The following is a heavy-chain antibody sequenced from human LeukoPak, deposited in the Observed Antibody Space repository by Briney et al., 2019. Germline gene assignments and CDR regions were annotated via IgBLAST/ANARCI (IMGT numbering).Heavy chain of an antibody. V-gene: IGHV1-18*01. CDR1: GYTFSSYA. J-gene: IGHJ2*01. D-gene: IGHD2/OR15-2a*01. Sequence: GASVKVSCTASGYTFSSYAITWVRQAPGQGLEWMGWISPYNGNTDSAQKFQDRVTMTTDTSTSAAYMELRCLRSDDTAVYYCARDNTWYFDLWGRGTRVTVSS. CDR2: ISPYNGNT. CDR3: ARDNTWYFDL.